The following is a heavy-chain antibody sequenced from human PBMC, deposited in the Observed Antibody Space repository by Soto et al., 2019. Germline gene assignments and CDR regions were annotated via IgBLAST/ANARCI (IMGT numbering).Heavy chain of an antibody. J-gene: IGHJ6*02. CDR3: AKEVWSGPMDV. V-gene: IGHV3-74*01. Sequence: GGSLRLSCAASGFTFSNYWMHWVRQVPGKGLVWVSRTKSDGSGTSYADSVKGRFTISRDNSKNTQYLQMNSLRAEDTAVYYCAKEVWSGPMDVWGQGTTVTVSS. D-gene: IGHD3-3*01. CDR1: GFTFSNYW. CDR2: TKSDGSGT.